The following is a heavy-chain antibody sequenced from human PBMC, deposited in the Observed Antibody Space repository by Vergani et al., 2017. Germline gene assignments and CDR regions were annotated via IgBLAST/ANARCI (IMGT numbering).Heavy chain of an antibody. CDR3: ARDVGSSLA. Sequence: EVQLVESGGDLVQPGRSLRLSCTASGFTFGYYAMDWFRQAPGQGLEWVSSISSSSSYIYYADSVKGRFTISRDNAKNSLYLQMNSLRAEDTAVYYCARDVGSSLAWGQGTLVTVSS. V-gene: IGHV3-21*02. J-gene: IGHJ4*02. D-gene: IGHD6-13*01. CDR2: ISSSSSYI. CDR1: GFTFGYYA.